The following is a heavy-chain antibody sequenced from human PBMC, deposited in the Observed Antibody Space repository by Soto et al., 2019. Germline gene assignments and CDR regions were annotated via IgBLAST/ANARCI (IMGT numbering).Heavy chain of an antibody. J-gene: IGHJ6*03. Sequence: QVQLVQSGAEVKKPGASVKVSCKASGYTFTGYYMHWVRQAPGQGLEWMGWINPNSGGTNYAQKFQGWVTMTRDTSISTAYMELSRLRSDDTAVYYCARALWFGEDEYYMDVWGKGTTVTVSS. CDR2: INPNSGGT. CDR1: GYTFTGYY. V-gene: IGHV1-2*04. CDR3: ARALWFGEDEYYMDV. D-gene: IGHD3-10*01.